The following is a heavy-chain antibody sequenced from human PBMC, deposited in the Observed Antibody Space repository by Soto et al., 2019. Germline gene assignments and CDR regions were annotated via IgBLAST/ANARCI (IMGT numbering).Heavy chain of an antibody. D-gene: IGHD5-12*01. CDR3: AREKGYISGPKNFDY. J-gene: IGHJ4*02. CDR1: GAAIISGDYF. Sequence: PSETLSLTCTVSGAAIISGDYFWIGIRQSPGKGLEWIGYIYDSGSSYYNPSLKSRVTMSVDTSKNQFSLKLRSVTAADTAVYYCAREKGYISGPKNFDYWGQGTLVTVSS. CDR2: IYDSGSS. V-gene: IGHV4-30-4*01.